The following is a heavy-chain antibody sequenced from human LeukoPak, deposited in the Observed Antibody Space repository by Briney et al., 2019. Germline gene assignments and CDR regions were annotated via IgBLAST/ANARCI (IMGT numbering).Heavy chain of an antibody. CDR2: ISSSSSYI. Sequence: GGSLRLSCAASGFTFSSYSMNWVRQAPGKGLEWVSSISSSSSYIYYADSVKGRFTISRDNAKNSLYLQMNSLRAEDTAVYYCARVAGSGIELDYWGQGTLVTVSS. V-gene: IGHV3-21*01. CDR1: GFTFSSYS. CDR3: ARVAGSGIELDY. J-gene: IGHJ4*02. D-gene: IGHD3-10*01.